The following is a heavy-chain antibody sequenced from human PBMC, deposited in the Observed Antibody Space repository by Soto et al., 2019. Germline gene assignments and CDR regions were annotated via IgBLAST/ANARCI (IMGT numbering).Heavy chain of an antibody. J-gene: IGHJ6*02. CDR1: GFTFNSYG. D-gene: IGHD3-16*01. V-gene: IGHV3-30*18. CDR3: AKSLGELVHYYYGMDV. CDR2: ISYDGSNK. Sequence: GGSLRLACAASGFTFNSYGMHWVRQAPGKGLEWVAVISYDGSNKYYADSVKGRFTISRDNSKNTLYLQMNSLRAEDTAVYYCAKSLGELVHYYYGMDVWGQGTTVTVSS.